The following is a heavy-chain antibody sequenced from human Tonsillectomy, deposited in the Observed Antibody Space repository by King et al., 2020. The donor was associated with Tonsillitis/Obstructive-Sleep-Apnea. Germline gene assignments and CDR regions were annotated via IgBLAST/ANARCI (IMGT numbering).Heavy chain of an antibody. Sequence: TLKESGPTLVKPTQTLTLTCTFSGFSLSNSGVSVGWVRQPPGKALEWLALIYCDDDKRHSPSLKSRLTITKDTSKNQVVLTMTNMDPVDTATYYCEHGSDTSTALDYWGQGTLVTVSS. J-gene: IGHJ4*02. CDR2: IYCDDDK. V-gene: IGHV2-5*02. D-gene: IGHD5-18*01. CDR1: GFSLSNSGVS. CDR3: EHGSDTSTALDY.